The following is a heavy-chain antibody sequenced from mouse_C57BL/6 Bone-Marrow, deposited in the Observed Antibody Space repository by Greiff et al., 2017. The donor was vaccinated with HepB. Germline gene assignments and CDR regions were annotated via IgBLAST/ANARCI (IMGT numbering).Heavy chain of an antibody. CDR1: GFNIKDDY. V-gene: IGHV14-4*01. Sequence: VQLKESGAELVRPGASVKLSCTASGFNIKDDYMHWVKQRPEQGLEWIGWIDPENGDTEYASKFQGKATITADTSSNTAYLQLSSLTSEDTAVYYCTFYDSGNWGQGTTLTVSS. CDR3: TFYDSGN. CDR2: IDPENGDT. J-gene: IGHJ2*01. D-gene: IGHD2-3*01.